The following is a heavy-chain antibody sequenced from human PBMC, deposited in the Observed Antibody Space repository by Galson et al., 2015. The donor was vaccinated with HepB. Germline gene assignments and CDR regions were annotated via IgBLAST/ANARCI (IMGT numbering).Heavy chain of an antibody. J-gene: IGHJ6*03. D-gene: IGHD4-23*01. V-gene: IGHV3-21*01. CDR2: ISSSSNYI. CDR3: ARVSTVVTPEADYYYYMDV. CDR1: GFTFSSYD. Sequence: SLRLSCAASGFTFSSYDMNWVRQAPGKGLEWVSSISSSSNYIYYTDSMQGRFTISRDNAKNSLHLQMNSLRAEDTAVYYCARVSTVVTPEADYYYYMDVWGKGTTVTVSS.